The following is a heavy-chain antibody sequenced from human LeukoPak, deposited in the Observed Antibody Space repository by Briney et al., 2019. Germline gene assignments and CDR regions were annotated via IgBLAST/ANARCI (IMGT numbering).Heavy chain of an antibody. CDR2: IYYSGST. J-gene: IGHJ4*02. CDR1: GGSISSYY. V-gene: IGHV4-59*08. CDR3: ARTRGFDYGDYVFDY. Sequence: SETLSLTCTVSGGSISSYYWSWIRQPPGKGLEWIGYIYYSGSTNYNPFLKSRVTISVDTSKNQFSLKLSSVTAADTAVYYCARTRGFDYGDYVFDYWGQGTLVTVSS. D-gene: IGHD4-17*01.